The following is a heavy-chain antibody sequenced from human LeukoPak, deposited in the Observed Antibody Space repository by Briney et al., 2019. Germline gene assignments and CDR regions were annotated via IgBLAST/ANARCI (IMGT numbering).Heavy chain of an antibody. D-gene: IGHD3-16*01. V-gene: IGHV5-51*01. Sequence: GESLKISCKGSGYRFTNYWIGWVRQMPGEGLEWMGAVSPADSDTSYSPSFQGQVTISADESINTAYLQLTSLKASETAMYYCARQGAELGNFDYWGQGTLVIVSS. J-gene: IGHJ4*02. CDR2: VSPADSDT. CDR3: ARQGAELGNFDY. CDR1: GYRFTNYW.